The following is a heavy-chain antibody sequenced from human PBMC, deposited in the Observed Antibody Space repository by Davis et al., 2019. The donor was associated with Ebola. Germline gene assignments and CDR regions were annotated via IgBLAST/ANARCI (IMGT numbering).Heavy chain of an antibody. CDR3: ARAETDTTPMTKVVYYYYMDV. D-gene: IGHD5-18*01. Sequence: SVKVSCKASGGTFSSYAISWVRQAPGQGLEWMGGIIPIFGTANYAQKFQGRVTITADESTSTAYMELSSLRSEDTAVYYCARAETDTTPMTKVVYYYYMDVWGKGTTVTVSS. J-gene: IGHJ6*03. V-gene: IGHV1-69*13. CDR1: GGTFSSYA. CDR2: IIPIFGTA.